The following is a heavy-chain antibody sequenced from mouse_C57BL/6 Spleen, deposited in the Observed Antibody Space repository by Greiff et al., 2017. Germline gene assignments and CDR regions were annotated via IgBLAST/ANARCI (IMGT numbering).Heavy chain of an antibody. V-gene: IGHV1-19*01. J-gene: IGHJ2*01. CDR1: GYTFTDYY. CDR2: INPYNGGT. D-gene: IGHD4-1*01. Sequence: EVQLQQSGPVLVKPGASVKMSCKASGYTFTDYYMNWVKQSHGKSLEWIGVINPYNGGTSYNQKFKGKATLTFDKSSSTAYMELNSLTSEDSAVYYCARGGLGRIDYWGQGTTLTVSS. CDR3: ARGGLGRIDY.